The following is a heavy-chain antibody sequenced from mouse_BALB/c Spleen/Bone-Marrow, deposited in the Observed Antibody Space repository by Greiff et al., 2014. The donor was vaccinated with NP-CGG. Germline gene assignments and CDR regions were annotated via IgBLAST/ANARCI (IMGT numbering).Heavy chain of an antibody. CDR2: IDPANGNT. V-gene: IGHV14-3*02. D-gene: IGHD6-1*01. J-gene: IGHJ4*01. CDR3: ARHNEHYAMDY. Sequence: VQLQQPGAELVKPGASVKLSCTASGFNIKDTYMHWVKQRPEQGLEWIGRIDPANGNTKYDPKFQGKATITADTSSNTAYLQLSSLTSEDTAVYYCARHNEHYAMDYWGQGTSVTVSS. CDR1: GFNIKDTY.